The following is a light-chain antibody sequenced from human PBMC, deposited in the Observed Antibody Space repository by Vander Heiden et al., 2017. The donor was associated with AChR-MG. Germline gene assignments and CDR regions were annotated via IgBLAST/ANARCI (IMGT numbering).Light chain of an antibody. Sequence: QSVLTQPPSVSGAPGPRVTISCTGSTSNIGAGYDIHWYQQLPGTAPKLLISGDSNRPSGVPDRFSGSKSGTSASLAITGLQAEDEADYYCQSYDSSLSGSVFGGGTKLTGL. CDR2: GDS. J-gene: IGLJ2*01. CDR1: TSNIGAGYD. CDR3: QSYDSSLSGSV. V-gene: IGLV1-40*01.